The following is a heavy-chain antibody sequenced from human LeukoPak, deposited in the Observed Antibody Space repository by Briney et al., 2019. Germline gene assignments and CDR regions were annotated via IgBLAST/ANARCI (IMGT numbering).Heavy chain of an antibody. Sequence: PSETLSLTCTVSGGSISTSNYYWSWIRQPPGKGLEGIGYRYYSERTSYNPSLWSRVTISVDTSKNQFSLKLTSVTAADTAVYYCARTSLEGSTEYWGQGTLVTVSP. D-gene: IGHD3-10*01. J-gene: IGHJ4*02. CDR1: GGSISTSNYY. CDR3: ARTSLEGSTEY. V-gene: IGHV4-61*01. CDR2: RYYSERT.